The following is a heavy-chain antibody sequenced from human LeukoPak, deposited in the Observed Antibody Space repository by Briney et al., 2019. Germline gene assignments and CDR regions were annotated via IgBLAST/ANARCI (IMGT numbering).Heavy chain of an antibody. D-gene: IGHD2-21*02. CDR3: VSGGDSGY. CDR2: ITPAGSEK. Sequence: GGSLRLSCAASRFTFSTNWTGWVRQAPGKGLEWVASITPAGSEKYYANSMKGRFTISRDNAKNSLFLQMNSLRADDTGVYFCVSGGDSGYWGQGTLVTVS. J-gene: IGHJ4*02. V-gene: IGHV3-7*03. CDR1: RFTFSTNW.